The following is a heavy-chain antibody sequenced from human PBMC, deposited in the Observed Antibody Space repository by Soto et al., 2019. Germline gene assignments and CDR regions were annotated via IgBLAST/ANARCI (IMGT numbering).Heavy chain of an antibody. J-gene: IGHJ4*02. CDR2: ISGTGGT. V-gene: IGHV3-23*01. CDR3: AKDRRVAYCSGGICYSPDY. D-gene: IGHD2-15*01. Sequence: EVQLWESGGGLVQPGGSLRLSCAVSGFTFSSHVMSWVRQAPGKGLEWVSAISGTGGTYYADSVKGRFTISRDNSKNALYLPMNNLRDEDTAVYYCAKDRRVAYCSGGICYSPDYWGQGTLVIVSS. CDR1: GFTFSSHV.